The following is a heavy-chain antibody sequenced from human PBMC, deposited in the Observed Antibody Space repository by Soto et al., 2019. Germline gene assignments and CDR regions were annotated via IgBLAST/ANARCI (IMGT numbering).Heavy chain of an antibody. Sequence: EVQLLESGGGLVQPGGSLRLSCAASGFTFSSYAMSWVRQAPGKGLEWVSAISGSGGSTYYADSVKGRFTISRDNSKNTLYLQQNSNKADDTAVYYCAKVSAFEYDFPFDYWGQGTMVTVSS. CDR2: ISGSGGST. CDR1: GFTFSSYA. J-gene: IGHJ4*02. V-gene: IGHV3-23*01. CDR3: AKVSAFEYDFPFDY. D-gene: IGHD6-6*01.